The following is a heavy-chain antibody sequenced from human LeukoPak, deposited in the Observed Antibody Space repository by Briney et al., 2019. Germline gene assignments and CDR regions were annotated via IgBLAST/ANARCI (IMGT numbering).Heavy chain of an antibody. CDR2: ISGDGGST. CDR3: AKDIAPYGDYVIGTYFDY. D-gene: IGHD4-17*01. Sequence: PGGSLRLSCAASGFTFDDYAMHWVRQAPGKGLEWVSLISGDGGSTHYADSVKGRFTISRDNSKNSLYLQMNSLRTEDTALYYCAKDIAPYGDYVIGTYFDYWGQGTLVTVSS. J-gene: IGHJ4*02. CDR1: GFTFDDYA. V-gene: IGHV3-43*02.